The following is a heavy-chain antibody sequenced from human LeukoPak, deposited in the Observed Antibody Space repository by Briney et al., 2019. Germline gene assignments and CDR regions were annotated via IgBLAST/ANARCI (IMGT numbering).Heavy chain of an antibody. D-gene: IGHD5-24*01. CDR3: ARGGRDGYNCYY. CDR1: GYTFTSYD. J-gene: IGHJ4*02. V-gene: IGHV1-8*03. Sequence: ASVKVSCKASGYTFTSYDINWVRQAPGQGLEWMGWMNPNSGNTGYAQKFQGRVTITRNTSISTAYMELSSLRSDDTAVYYCARGGRDGYNCYYWGQGTLVTVSS. CDR2: MNPNSGNT.